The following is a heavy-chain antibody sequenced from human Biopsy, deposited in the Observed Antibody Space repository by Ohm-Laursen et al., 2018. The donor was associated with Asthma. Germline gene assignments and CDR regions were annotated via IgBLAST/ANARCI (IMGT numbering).Heavy chain of an antibody. J-gene: IGHJ6*02. CDR2: ISVYNGNT. Sequence: SVKVSCNTSGYTFNSAGITWVRQAPGQGLEWMGWISVYNGNTKVAQKLQDRVTMITDTSTSTAYMKLRSLRSDDTAVYFCARAVDYSHYYGIDVWGQGTTVTVS. V-gene: IGHV1-18*01. CDR1: GYTFNSAG. CDR3: ARAVDYSHYYGIDV. D-gene: IGHD3-10*01.